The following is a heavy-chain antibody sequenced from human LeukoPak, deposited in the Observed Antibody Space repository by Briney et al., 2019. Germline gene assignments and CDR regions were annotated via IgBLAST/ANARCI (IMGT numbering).Heavy chain of an antibody. CDR3: ARQIHGSGSYYKIYYYYGMDV. D-gene: IGHD3-10*01. CDR2: ISYDGSNK. V-gene: IGHV3-30*03. CDR1: GFTFSSYS. Sequence: PGGSLRLSCAASGFTFSSYSMNWVRQAPGKGLEWVAVISYDGSNKYYADSVKGRFTISRDNSKNTLYLQMNSLRAEDTAVYYCARQIHGSGSYYKIYYYYGMDVWGQGTTVTVSS. J-gene: IGHJ6*02.